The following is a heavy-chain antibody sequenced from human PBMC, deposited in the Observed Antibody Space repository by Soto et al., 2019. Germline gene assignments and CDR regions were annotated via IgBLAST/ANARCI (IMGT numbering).Heavy chain of an antibody. CDR2: IYSGGST. CDR3: ARDLDITGTSLGAFDI. J-gene: IGHJ3*02. Sequence: GGSLRLSCAASGFTVSSNYMSWVRQAPGKGLEWVSVIYSGGSTYYADSVKGRFTISRDNSKNTLYLQMNSLRAEDTAVYYCARDLDITGTSLGAFDIWGQGTMVTVSS. D-gene: IGHD1-7*01. CDR1: GFTVSSNY. V-gene: IGHV3-53*01.